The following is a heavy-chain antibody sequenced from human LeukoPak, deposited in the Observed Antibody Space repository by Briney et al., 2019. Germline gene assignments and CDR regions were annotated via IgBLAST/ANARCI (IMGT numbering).Heavy chain of an antibody. CDR3: ARDLWELLLSGTGDDFDI. D-gene: IGHD1-26*01. CDR1: GFTFSRYT. Sequence: PGGSLRLSCAASGFTFSRYTMNWVRQAPGKGLEWVSSISGSSTYIYYADSVKGRFTISRDNAKNSLFLQMNSLRAEDTAVYYYARDLWELLLSGTGDDFDIWGQGTMVTVSS. V-gene: IGHV3-21*01. CDR2: ISGSSTYI. J-gene: IGHJ3*02.